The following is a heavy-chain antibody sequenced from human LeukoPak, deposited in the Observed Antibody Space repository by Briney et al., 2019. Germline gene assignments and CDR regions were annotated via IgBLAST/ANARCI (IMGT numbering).Heavy chain of an antibody. CDR3: ARNKQLWPRRATFDY. V-gene: IGHV4-34*01. Sequence: SETLSLTCAVYGGSFSGYYWSWIRQPPGKGLEWIGEINHSGSTNYNPSLKSRVTISVDTSKNQFSLKLSSVTAADTAVYYCARNKQLWPRRATFDYWGQGTLVTVSS. CDR2: INHSGST. D-gene: IGHD5-18*01. J-gene: IGHJ4*02. CDR1: GGSFSGYY.